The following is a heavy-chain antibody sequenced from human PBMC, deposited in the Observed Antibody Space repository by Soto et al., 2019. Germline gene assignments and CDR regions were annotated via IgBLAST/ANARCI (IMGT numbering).Heavy chain of an antibody. D-gene: IGHD6-13*01. CDR1: GFTFTSSA. CDR2: IVVGSGNT. V-gene: IGHV1-58*01. Sequence: QMQLVQSGPEVKKPGTSVKVSCKSSGFTFTSSAVQWVRQARGQRLEWIGWIVVGSGNTNYAQKFQERVTITRDMSTSTAYMELSSLGSEDTAVYYCAARLAAGGFDPWGQGTLVTVSS. J-gene: IGHJ5*02. CDR3: AARLAAGGFDP.